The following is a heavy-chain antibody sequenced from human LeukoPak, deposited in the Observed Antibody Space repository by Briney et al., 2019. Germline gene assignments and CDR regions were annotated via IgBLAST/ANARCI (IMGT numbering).Heavy chain of an antibody. Sequence: SETLSLTCSVSGGSIGSYHWSWIRQPPGKGLEWIGHVHYTWNTKYNPSLTGRVSISLDRSKNQFSLSLTSVTAADTAGYYCARVASKGGMDVWGQGTTVTVSS. CDR3: ARVASKGGMDV. V-gene: IGHV4-59*01. J-gene: IGHJ6*02. CDR1: GGSIGSYH. CDR2: VHYTWNT.